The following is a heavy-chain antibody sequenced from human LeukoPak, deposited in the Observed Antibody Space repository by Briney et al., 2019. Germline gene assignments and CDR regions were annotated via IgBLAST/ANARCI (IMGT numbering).Heavy chain of an antibody. CDR1: GFTFSSYW. J-gene: IGHJ4*02. CDR3: ANPQSRGYDYLDY. CDR2: ISIDGSEK. V-gene: IGHV3-30*18. Sequence: GGSLRLSCAASGFTFSSYWMHWVRQAPGKGLEWVAVISIDGSEKYYADSVKGRFTISRDNSKNTLYLQMNSPRGDDTAVYYCANPQSRGYDYLDYWGQGTLVTVSS. D-gene: IGHD5-12*01.